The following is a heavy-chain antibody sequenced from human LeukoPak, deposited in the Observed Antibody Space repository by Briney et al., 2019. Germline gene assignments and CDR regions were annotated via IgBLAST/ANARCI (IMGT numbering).Heavy chain of an antibody. CDR1: GFTFSGSA. CDR3: AKVLGTVTTGYFDY. CDR2: ISGSGGST. D-gene: IGHD4-17*01. V-gene: IGHV3-23*01. Sequence: GGSLRLSCAASGFTFSGSAMSWVRQAPGKGLEWVSAISGSGGSTYYADSVKGRFTISRDNSKNTLYLQMNSLRAEDTAVYYCAKVLGTVTTGYFDYWGQGTLVTVSS. J-gene: IGHJ4*02.